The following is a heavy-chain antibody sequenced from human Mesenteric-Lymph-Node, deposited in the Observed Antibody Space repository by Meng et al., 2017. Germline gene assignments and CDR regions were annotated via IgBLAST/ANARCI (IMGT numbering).Heavy chain of an antibody. Sequence: QLQLRESGPGLVKPSQTLSLTCTVCGGSISSGGYYWSWIRQHPGKGLEWIGYIHDSGSTYYNPSLKSRVTISADTSKNQFSLKLSSVTAADTAVYYCARASYGSGSPLGESWFDPWGQGTLVTVSS. CDR1: GGSISSGGYY. J-gene: IGHJ5*02. D-gene: IGHD3-10*01. V-gene: IGHV4-31*03. CDR3: ARASYGSGSPLGESWFDP. CDR2: IHDSGST.